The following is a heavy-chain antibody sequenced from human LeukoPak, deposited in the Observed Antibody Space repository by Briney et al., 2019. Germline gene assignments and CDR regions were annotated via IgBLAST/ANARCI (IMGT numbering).Heavy chain of an antibody. CDR3: ARSHPPYYDFWSGPSFYYYYYYMDV. D-gene: IGHD3-3*01. Sequence: GGSLRLSCAASGFTFSGSAMHWVRQASGKGLEWVGRIRSKANSYATAYAASVKGRFTISRDDSKNTAYLQMNSLRAEDTAVYYCARSHPPYYDFWSGPSFYYYYYYMDVWGKGTTVTVSS. J-gene: IGHJ6*03. CDR2: IRSKANSYAT. CDR1: GFTFSGSA. V-gene: IGHV3-73*01.